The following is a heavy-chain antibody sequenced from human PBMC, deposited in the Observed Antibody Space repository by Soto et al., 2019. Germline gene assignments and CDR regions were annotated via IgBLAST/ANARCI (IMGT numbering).Heavy chain of an antibody. CDR3: ARVLDYYGSGSLRGPYYYYYYMDV. Sequence: ASVKVSCKASGYTFTSYGISWVRQAPGQGLEWMGWISAYNGNTNYAQKLQGRVTMTTDTSTSTAYMELRSLRSDDTAAYYCARVLDYYGSGSLRGPYYYYYYMDVWGKGTTVTVSS. CDR1: GYTFTSYG. J-gene: IGHJ6*03. V-gene: IGHV1-18*01. CDR2: ISAYNGNT. D-gene: IGHD3-10*01.